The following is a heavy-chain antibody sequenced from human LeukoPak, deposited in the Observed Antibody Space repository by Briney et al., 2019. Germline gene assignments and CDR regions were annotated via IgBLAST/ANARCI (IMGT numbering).Heavy chain of an antibody. J-gene: IGHJ4*02. CDR1: GGSPTSYS. V-gene: IGHV4-59*01. Sequence: SQSLSLTCTVSGGSPTSYSWSWIRQRPREGLGWVGYIHYRGSTNYNPSLKSRVTISVDTSKNQFSLKLSSVTAADTAVYYCARTGSDWTRGFDYWGQATLVTDSS. D-gene: IGHD6-19*01. CDR3: ARTGSDWTRGFDY. CDR2: IHYRGST.